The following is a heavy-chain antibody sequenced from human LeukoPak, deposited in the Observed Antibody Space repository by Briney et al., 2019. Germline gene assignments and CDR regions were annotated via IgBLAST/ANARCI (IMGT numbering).Heavy chain of an antibody. J-gene: IGHJ4*02. CDR2: TGSNGVT. CDR3: GIRDTSDYYVF. Sequence: GGSLRLSCTGSGFTFRTYAFSWVRQAPGKGLEWVSATGSNGVTYYADSVRGRFTISRDNSKNALYLQMNGLRADDTAVYYCGIRDTSDYYVFWGQGTLVTVSS. D-gene: IGHD3-22*01. CDR1: GFTFRTYA. V-gene: IGHV3-23*01.